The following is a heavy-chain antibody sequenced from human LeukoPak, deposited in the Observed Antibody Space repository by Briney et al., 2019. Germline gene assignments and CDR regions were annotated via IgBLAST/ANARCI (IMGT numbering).Heavy chain of an antibody. V-gene: IGHV1-8*03. CDR1: GYTFTSYD. J-gene: IGHJ6*03. CDR2: TNPNSGNT. Sequence: ASVKVSCKASGYTFTSYDINWVRQATGQGLEWMGWTNPNSGNTGYAQRFQGRVTITRNTSISTAYMELSSLRSEDTAVYYCARGSLSGSYFLSYYYYMDVWGKGTTVTVSS. D-gene: IGHD1-26*01. CDR3: ARGSLSGSYFLSYYYYMDV.